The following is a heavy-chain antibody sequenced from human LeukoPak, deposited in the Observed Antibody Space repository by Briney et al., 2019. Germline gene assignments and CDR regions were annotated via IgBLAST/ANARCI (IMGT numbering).Heavy chain of an antibody. CDR1: GFTFSSFG. V-gene: IGHV3-66*01. CDR3: ATISSGWYYFDF. D-gene: IGHD6-19*01. J-gene: IGHJ4*02. Sequence: PGGSLRLSCAASGFTFSSFGMHWVRQAPGKGLEWVSVIYSGGTTYYADSVKDRFTISRDNSKNTLYIEMNSLRVEDTAVYYCATISSGWYYFDFWGQGTRVTVSS. CDR2: IYSGGTT.